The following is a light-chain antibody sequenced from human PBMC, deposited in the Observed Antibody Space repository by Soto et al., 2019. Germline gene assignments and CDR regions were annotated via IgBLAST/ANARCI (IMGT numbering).Light chain of an antibody. J-gene: IGLJ3*02. CDR2: DVS. V-gene: IGLV2-8*01. CDR1: SSDVGDYNY. CDR3: SSYAGSNNVV. Sequence: QSALTQPPSASGSPGQSVTISCTGTSSDVGDYNYVSWYQQHPGKAPKLMIYDVSKRPSGVPDRFSGSKSGNTASLTVSGLQAEDEADYYCSSYAGSNNVVFGVGTKLTVL.